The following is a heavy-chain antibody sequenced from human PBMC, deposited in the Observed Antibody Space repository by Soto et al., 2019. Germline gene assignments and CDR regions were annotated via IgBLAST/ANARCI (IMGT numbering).Heavy chain of an antibody. CDR3: VPGEFLFR. CDR2: INPKTGDT. D-gene: IGHD3-10*01. Sequence: QMQLVQSGAEARKPGASVKVSCKTSGYTFTGYYLNWVRQAPGRGLEWVGWINPKTGDTNNAQKLQGRVTMPTDTSISTGYMELIGLKSDVTAVYYCVPGEFLFRWGQGTRVTVSS. CDR1: GYTFTGYY. J-gene: IGHJ4*02. V-gene: IGHV1-2*02.